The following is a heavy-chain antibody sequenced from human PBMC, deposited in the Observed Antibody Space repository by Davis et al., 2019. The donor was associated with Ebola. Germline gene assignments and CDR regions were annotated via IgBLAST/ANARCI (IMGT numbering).Heavy chain of an antibody. CDR3: ASTVTTPGYYYGMDV. V-gene: IGHV4-31*03. Sequence: MPPQTLSPTCTVSGASISSGGYYWSWTRQHPVKGLEWTGYIYYTGSIYYNLSIKSRVTRSVDTSKNQFSLKLSSVTAADTAVYYCASTVTTPGYYYGMDVWGQGTTVTVSS. CDR1: GASISSGGYY. CDR2: IYYTGSI. J-gene: IGHJ6*02. D-gene: IGHD4-17*01.